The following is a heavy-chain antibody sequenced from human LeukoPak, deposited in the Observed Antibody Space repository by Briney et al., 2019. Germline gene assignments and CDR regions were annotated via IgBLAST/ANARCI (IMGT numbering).Heavy chain of an antibody. V-gene: IGHV4-38-2*01. D-gene: IGHD3-3*01. CDR1: GFTFSSYA. CDR2: IYYSGST. Sequence: GSLRLSCAASGFTFSSYAMSWVRQAPGKGLEWIGSIYYSGSTYYNPSLKSRVTISVDTSKNQFSLKLSSVTAAGTAVYYCARGRPKVLRFLEWSPRFDPWGQGTLVTVSS. CDR3: ARGRPKVLRFLEWSPRFDP. J-gene: IGHJ5*02.